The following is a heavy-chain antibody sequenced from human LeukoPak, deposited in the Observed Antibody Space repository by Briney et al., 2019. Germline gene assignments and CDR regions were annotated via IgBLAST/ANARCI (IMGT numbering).Heavy chain of an antibody. Sequence: SETLSLTCAVYGGSFSGYYWSWLRQPPGKGLEGIGEINHSGSTNYNPSLKSRVTISVDTSKNQFSLKLSSVTAADTAVYYCARVGSYSGSYPNDYWGQGTLVTVSS. CDR2: INHSGST. V-gene: IGHV4-34*01. J-gene: IGHJ4*02. CDR3: ARVGSYSGSYPNDY. CDR1: GGSFSGYY. D-gene: IGHD1-26*01.